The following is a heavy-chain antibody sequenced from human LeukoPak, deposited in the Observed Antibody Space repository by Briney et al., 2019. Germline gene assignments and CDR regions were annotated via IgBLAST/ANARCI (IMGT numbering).Heavy chain of an antibody. Sequence: GASVKVSRKASGYTFTGYYMHWVRQAPGQGLEWMGWINPNSGGTNYAQKFQGRVTMTRDTSISTAYMELSRLRSDDTAVYYCARTYYYDSSGYPALFDYWGQGTLVTVSS. CDR2: INPNSGGT. V-gene: IGHV1-2*02. CDR3: ARTYYYDSSGYPALFDY. CDR1: GYTFTGYY. J-gene: IGHJ4*02. D-gene: IGHD3-22*01.